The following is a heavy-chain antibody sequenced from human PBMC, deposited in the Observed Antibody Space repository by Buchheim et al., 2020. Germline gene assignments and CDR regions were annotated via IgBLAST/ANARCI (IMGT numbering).Heavy chain of an antibody. V-gene: IGHV3-30*03. D-gene: IGHD1-26*01. Sequence: QVQLVESGGGVVQPGRSLRLSCAASGFTFSSYGMHWVRQAPGKGPEWVAVISYDGSNKYYADSVKGRFTISRDNSKNTLYLQMNSLGAEDTAVYYCAGRRGSYLIDYWGQGTL. CDR1: GFTFSSYG. J-gene: IGHJ4*02. CDR3: AGRRGSYLIDY. CDR2: ISYDGSNK.